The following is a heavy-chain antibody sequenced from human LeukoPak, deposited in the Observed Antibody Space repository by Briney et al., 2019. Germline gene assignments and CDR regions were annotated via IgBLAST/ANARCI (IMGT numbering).Heavy chain of an antibody. CDR3: AKGSTGASGYYFDS. D-gene: IGHD2-8*02. CDR1: GFTFSSYA. V-gene: IGHV3-23*01. Sequence: GGSLRLSCAASGFTFSSYAMSWVRQAPGKGLEWVSAISSSGGSTYYADSVKGRFTISRDNSKNTLYLQMNNLRAEDTAIYYCAKGSTGASGYYFDSWGQGTLVTVSS. CDR2: ISSSGGST. J-gene: IGHJ4*02.